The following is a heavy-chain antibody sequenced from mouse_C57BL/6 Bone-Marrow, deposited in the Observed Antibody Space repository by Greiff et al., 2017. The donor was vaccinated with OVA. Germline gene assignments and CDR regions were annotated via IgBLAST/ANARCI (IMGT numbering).Heavy chain of an antibody. D-gene: IGHD3-2*02. Sequence: EVKLMESGGDLVKPGGSLKLSCAASGFTFSSYGMSWVRQTPDKRLEWVATISSGGSYTYYPDSVKGRFTISRDNAKNTLYLQMSSLKSEDTAMYYCARGGKFRRFAYWGQGTLVTVSA. J-gene: IGHJ3*01. CDR2: ISSGGSYT. CDR3: ARGGKFRRFAY. V-gene: IGHV5-6*01. CDR1: GFTFSSYG.